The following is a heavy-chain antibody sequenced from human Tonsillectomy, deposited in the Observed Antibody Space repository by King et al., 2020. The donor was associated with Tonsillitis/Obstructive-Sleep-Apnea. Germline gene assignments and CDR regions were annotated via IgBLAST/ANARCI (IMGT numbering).Heavy chain of an antibody. CDR2: ISSSSSYI. V-gene: IGHV3-21*01. J-gene: IGHJ6*02. CDR3: ARDIEGGNYYGMDV. CDR1: GFTFSSYS. Sequence: VQLVESGGGLVKPGGSLRLSCAASGFTFSSYSMNWVRQAPGKGLEWVSSISSSSSYIYYADSVKGRFTISRDNAKNSLYLQMNSLRAEDTAVYYCARDIEGGNYYGMDVWGQGTTVTVSS. D-gene: IGHD1-26*01.